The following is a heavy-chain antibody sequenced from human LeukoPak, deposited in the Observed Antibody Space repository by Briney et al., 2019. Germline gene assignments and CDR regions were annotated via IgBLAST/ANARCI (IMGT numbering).Heavy chain of an antibody. CDR3: AREYDSLLDY. V-gene: IGHV4-34*01. D-gene: IGHD3-3*01. CDR2: INHSGST. J-gene: IGHJ4*02. Sequence: SETLSLTCAVYGGSFSDYYWSWIRQPPGKGLEWIGEINHSGSTNYNPSLKSRVTISVNTSKNQFSLKLRSVTAADTAVYYCAREYDSLLDYWGQGTLVTVSS. CDR1: GGSFSDYY.